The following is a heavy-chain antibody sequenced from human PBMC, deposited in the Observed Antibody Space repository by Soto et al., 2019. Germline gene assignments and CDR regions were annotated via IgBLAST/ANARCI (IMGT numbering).Heavy chain of an antibody. D-gene: IGHD7-27*01. CDR1: GFSFSTYN. V-gene: IGHV3-21*02. J-gene: IGHJ4*02. CDR2: INGRSNYK. Sequence: EVELLESGGGLVKPGGSLRLSCAASGFSFSTYNMNWVRQAPGKGLEWVSSINGRSNYKYYTDSVKGRFTISRDNPKNSLYLQMDSRRVEDTAVYYCVREDGLVGSNSAFDQWGQGTLVIVSS. CDR3: VREDGLVGSNSAFDQ.